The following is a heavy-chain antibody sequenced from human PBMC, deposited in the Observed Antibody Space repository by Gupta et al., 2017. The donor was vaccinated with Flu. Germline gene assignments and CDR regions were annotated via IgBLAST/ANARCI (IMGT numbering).Heavy chain of an antibody. CDR2: IYSGGST. J-gene: IGHJ4*02. CDR3: AREHITMVRGVIDY. V-gene: IGHV3-66*02. Sequence: EVQLVASGGGLVQPGGSLRPSCAASGFTVSSNYMSWVRQAPGKGLEWVSVIYSGGSTHYADSVKGRFTISRDNSKNTLYLQMNSLRAEDTAVYYCAREHITMVRGVIDYWGQGTLVTVSS. CDR1: GFTVSSNY. D-gene: IGHD3-10*01.